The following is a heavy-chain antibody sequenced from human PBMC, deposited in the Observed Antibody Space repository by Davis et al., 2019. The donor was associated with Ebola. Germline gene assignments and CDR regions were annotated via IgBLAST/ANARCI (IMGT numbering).Heavy chain of an antibody. J-gene: IGHJ6*02. CDR2: INPGGGST. CDR1: GYTFTSSY. V-gene: IGHV1-46*03. D-gene: IGHD2-2*01. Sequence: AASVKVSCKASGYTFTSSYMHWVRQALGQGLEWVGIINPGGGSTSYAQKFQGRVTMTRDTSTSTVYMELSSLRSEDTAVYYCAREKLNVLVPATVNYYYSGMDVWGQGTTVTVSS. CDR3: AREKLNVLVPATVNYYYSGMDV.